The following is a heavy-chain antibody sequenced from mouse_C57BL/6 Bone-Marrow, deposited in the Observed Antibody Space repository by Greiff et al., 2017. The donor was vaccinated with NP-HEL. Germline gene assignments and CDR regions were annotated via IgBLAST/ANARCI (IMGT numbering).Heavy chain of an antibody. CDR3: TAKAWYGSRRWYVDV. D-gene: IGHD1-1*01. Sequence: VQLQQSGAELVRPGASVKLSCTASGFNIKDDYMHWVKQRPEQGLEWIGWIDPENGDTEYASKFQGKATITADTSSNTAYLQLSSLTSEDTAVSYWTAKAWYGSRRWYVDVWGTGTTVTVSS. CDR2: IDPENGDT. J-gene: IGHJ1*03. V-gene: IGHV14-4*01. CDR1: GFNIKDDY.